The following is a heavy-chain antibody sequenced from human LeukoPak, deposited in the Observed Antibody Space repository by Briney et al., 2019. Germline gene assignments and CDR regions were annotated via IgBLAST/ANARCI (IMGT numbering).Heavy chain of an antibody. CDR1: GFTFSSYS. V-gene: IGHV3-21*01. Sequence: GGSLRLSCAASGFTFSSYSMNWVRQAPGKGLEWVSSISSSSSYIYYADSVKGRFTISRDNAKNSLYLQMNSLRAEDTAVYYCARDPRTLSSSGMDVWGQGTTVTVSS. CDR2: ISSSSSYI. J-gene: IGHJ6*02. D-gene: IGHD2/OR15-2a*01. CDR3: ARDPRTLSSSGMDV.